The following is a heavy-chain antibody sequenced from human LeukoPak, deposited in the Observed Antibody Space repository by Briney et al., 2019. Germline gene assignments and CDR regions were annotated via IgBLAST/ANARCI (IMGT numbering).Heavy chain of an antibody. Sequence: ASVKVSCKASGYTFTGYYMHWVRQAPGQGLEWMGWINPNSGGTNYAQKFQGRVTMTRDTSISTAYMELSRLRSDDTAVYYCAGDRLWSSGGSCYSSWGQGTLVTVSS. D-gene: IGHD2-15*01. J-gene: IGHJ4*02. CDR3: AGDRLWSSGGSCYSS. CDR1: GYTFTGYY. CDR2: INPNSGGT. V-gene: IGHV1-2*02.